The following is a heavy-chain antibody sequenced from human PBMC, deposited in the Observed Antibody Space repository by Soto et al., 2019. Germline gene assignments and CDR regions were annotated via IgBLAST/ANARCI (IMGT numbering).Heavy chain of an antibody. CDR2: ISSSSSYI. Sequence: EVQLVESGGGLVKPGGSLRLSCAASGFTFSSYSMNWVRQAPGKGLEWVSSISSSSSYIYYADSVKGRFTISRDNAKNSLYLQMNSLRAEDTAVYYCARDAAYYDFLSGTDYWGQGTLVTVSS. CDR3: ARDAAYYDFLSGTDY. CDR1: GFTFSSYS. J-gene: IGHJ4*02. V-gene: IGHV3-21*01. D-gene: IGHD3-3*01.